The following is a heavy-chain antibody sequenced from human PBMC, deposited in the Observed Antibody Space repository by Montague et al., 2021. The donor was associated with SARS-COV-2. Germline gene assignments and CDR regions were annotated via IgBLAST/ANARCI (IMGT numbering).Heavy chain of an antibody. V-gene: IGHV3-33*01. Sequence: SLRLSFTASGFTFSTYAIHWVRQAPGKGLEWVAIMSHDGNYEHYADSVKGRFTISRDSSKNTLHLQMNSLTAEDTAVYYCAVQPRDSSAWHPFDHWGQGTLVTVS. J-gene: IGHJ4*02. CDR3: AVQPRDSSAWHPFDH. CDR1: GFTFSTYA. CDR2: MSHDGNYE. D-gene: IGHD6-19*01.